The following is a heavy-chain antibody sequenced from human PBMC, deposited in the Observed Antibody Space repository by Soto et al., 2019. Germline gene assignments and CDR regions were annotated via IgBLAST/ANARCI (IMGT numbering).Heavy chain of an antibody. CDR3: ARDRSNYGDYGRFDQ. J-gene: IGHJ4*02. CDR1: GFSFSGFG. V-gene: IGHV3-33*01. D-gene: IGHD4-17*01. Sequence: PGGSLRLSCAASGFSFSGFGMHWVRQAPGKGLEWVALIWYDVSNEYYADSVKGRFTISRDNSKNTLYLQMNSLRAEDTAVYYCARDRSNYGDYGRFDQWGRGTLVTVSS. CDR2: IWYDVSNE.